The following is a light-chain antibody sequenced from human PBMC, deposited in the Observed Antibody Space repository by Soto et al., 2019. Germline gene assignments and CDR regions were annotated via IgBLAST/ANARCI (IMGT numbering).Light chain of an antibody. Sequence: EIVLTQSPGTLSLSPGERATLSCRASQSVSSTYVAWYQQKPGQAPRLLIYGASSRATGIPDRFTGSGSGADFTLTISRLEPEDFALYFCQYFGSSPRFTFGGGTKVEIK. CDR1: QSVSSTY. V-gene: IGKV3-20*01. CDR3: QYFGSSPRFT. J-gene: IGKJ4*01. CDR2: GAS.